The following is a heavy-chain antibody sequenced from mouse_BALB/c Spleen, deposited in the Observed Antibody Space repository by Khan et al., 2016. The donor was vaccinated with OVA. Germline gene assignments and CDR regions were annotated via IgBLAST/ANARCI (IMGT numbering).Heavy chain of an antibody. CDR1: GYTFTSYV. D-gene: IGHD2-14*01. V-gene: IGHV1S136*01. CDR3: ARNYRYDVYFDY. J-gene: IGHJ2*01. Sequence: VQLKESGPELVKPGASVKMSCKASGYTFTSYVMHWVRQKPGQGLEWIGYIYPYNDDTKFNEKFKGKATLTSDKSSSTACMELSSLTSEDSAVYSCARNYRYDVYFDYWGQGTTLTVSS. CDR2: IYPYNDDT.